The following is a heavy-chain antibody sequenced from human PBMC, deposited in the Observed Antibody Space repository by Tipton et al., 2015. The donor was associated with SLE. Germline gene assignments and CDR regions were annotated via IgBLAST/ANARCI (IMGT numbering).Heavy chain of an antibody. CDR3: AKDRDSSGPDAFDI. CDR2: IWYDGSNK. D-gene: IGHD3-22*01. J-gene: IGHJ3*02. CDR1: GFTFDDYA. V-gene: IGHV3-33*06. Sequence: SLRLSCAASGFTFDDYAMHWVRQAPGKGLEWVAVIWYDGSNKYYADSVKGRFTISRDNSKNTLYLQMNSLRAEDTAVYYCAKDRDSSGPDAFDIWGQGTMVTVSS.